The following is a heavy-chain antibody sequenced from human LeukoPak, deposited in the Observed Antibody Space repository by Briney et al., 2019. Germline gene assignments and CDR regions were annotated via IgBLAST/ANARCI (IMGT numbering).Heavy chain of an antibody. Sequence: AASVKVSCKASGGTFSSYAISWVRQAPGQGLEWMGRIIPILGIANYAQKFQGRVTITADKSTNTAYMELSSLRSEDTAVYYCARETPGIALTLGYWGQGTLVTVSS. D-gene: IGHD6-13*01. V-gene: IGHV1-69*04. CDR3: ARETPGIALTLGY. J-gene: IGHJ4*02. CDR1: GGTFSSYA. CDR2: IIPILGIA.